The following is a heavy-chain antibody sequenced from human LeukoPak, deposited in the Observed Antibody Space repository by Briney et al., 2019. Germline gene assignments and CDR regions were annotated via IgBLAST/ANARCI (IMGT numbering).Heavy chain of an antibody. CDR2: ISLSGST. V-gene: IGHV4-4*02. CDR3: ARTAIADPL. CDR1: GDSISRSIW. J-gene: IGHJ4*02. Sequence: SETLSLTCAVSGDSISRSIWWTWVRQPPGKGLEWIGEISLSGSTNYNPSLRSRVTISLDKSNNQFSLKLTSVTAADTAVYYCARTAIADPLWGRGVLVTVSS. D-gene: IGHD2-21*02.